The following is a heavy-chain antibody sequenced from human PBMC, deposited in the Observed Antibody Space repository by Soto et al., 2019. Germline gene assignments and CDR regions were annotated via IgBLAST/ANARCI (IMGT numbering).Heavy chain of an antibody. V-gene: IGHV1-3*05. CDR1: GYTFTSYA. D-gene: IGHD3-16*01. Sequence: QVKLVQSGAEEKKPGASVKVSCRASGYTFTSYAIHWVRQAPGQRLEWMGWINAGNGNTKYSQKFQGRVTITRYTSATTAYMELSSLRSEDTAVYYCARVVPIFMDYWCQGTLVTVSS. CDR2: INAGNGNT. CDR3: ARVVPIFMDY. J-gene: IGHJ4*02.